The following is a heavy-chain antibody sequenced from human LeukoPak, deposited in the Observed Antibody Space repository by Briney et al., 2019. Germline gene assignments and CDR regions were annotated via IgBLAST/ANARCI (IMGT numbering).Heavy chain of an antibody. J-gene: IGHJ3*02. D-gene: IGHD1-26*01. Sequence: VATVKISCKVSGYTFTDNYMHWVQQAPGKGLEWMGLVDPEDGETIYAEKFQGRVTITADTSTDTAYMELSSLRSEDTAVYYCATGLVVGASDAFDIWGQGTMVTVSS. CDR1: GYTFTDNY. CDR3: ATGLVVGASDAFDI. CDR2: VDPEDGET. V-gene: IGHV1-69-2*01.